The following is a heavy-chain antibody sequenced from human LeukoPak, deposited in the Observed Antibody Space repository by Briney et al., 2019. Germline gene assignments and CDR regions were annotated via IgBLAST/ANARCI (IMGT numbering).Heavy chain of an antibody. J-gene: IGHJ5*02. Sequence: SETLSLTCTVSGGSISSYYWSWIRQPPGKGLEWIGSIYYSGSTYYNPSLKSRVTISVDTSKNQFPLKLSSVTAADTAVYYCARHGDYGFVWFDPWGQGTLVTVSS. D-gene: IGHD4-17*01. CDR1: GGSISSYY. V-gene: IGHV4-39*01. CDR2: IYYSGST. CDR3: ARHGDYGFVWFDP.